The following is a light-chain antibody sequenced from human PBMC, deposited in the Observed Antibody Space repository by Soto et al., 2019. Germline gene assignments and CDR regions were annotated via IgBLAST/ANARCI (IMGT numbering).Light chain of an antibody. CDR1: SSNIGSNY. CDR3: STWDDSLNGLV. V-gene: IGLV1-47*01. CDR2: RNN. J-gene: IGLJ1*01. Sequence: QSVLTQPPSASGTPGQRVTISCSGSSSNIGSNYVYWYQQLPGTAPKLLIYRNNQRPSGVPDRFSGSKSGTSGSLAISGLRSEDEADYYCSTWDDSLNGLVFGTGTKVTVL.